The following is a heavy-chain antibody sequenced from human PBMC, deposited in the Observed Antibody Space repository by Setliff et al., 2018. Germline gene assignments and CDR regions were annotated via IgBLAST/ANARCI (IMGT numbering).Heavy chain of an antibody. D-gene: IGHD3-10*01. J-gene: IGHJ6*03. CDR3: AREGVGVRFYYAYMDV. Sequence: GGSLRLSCAASGFTFSSYSMNWVRQAPGKGLEWVSYISSSSSTIYYADSVKGRFTISRDNAKNSLYLQMNSLRAEDTAVYYCAREGVGVRFYYAYMDVWGKGTTVTVSS. V-gene: IGHV3-48*01. CDR1: GFTFSSYS. CDR2: ISSSSSTI.